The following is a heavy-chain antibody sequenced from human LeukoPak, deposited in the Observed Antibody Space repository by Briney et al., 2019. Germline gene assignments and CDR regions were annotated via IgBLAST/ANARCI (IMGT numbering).Heavy chain of an antibody. D-gene: IGHD2-2*01. J-gene: IGHJ5*02. CDR1: GGSISSYY. CDR3: ARHRGLRYCSSTSCSNWFGP. V-gene: IGHV4-59*08. Sequence: SETLSLTCTVSGGSISSYYWSWIRQPPGKGLEWIGYIYYSGSTNYNPSLKSRVTISVDTSKNQFSLKLSSVTAADTAVYYCARHRGLRYCSSTSCSNWFGPWGQGTLVTVSS. CDR2: IYYSGST.